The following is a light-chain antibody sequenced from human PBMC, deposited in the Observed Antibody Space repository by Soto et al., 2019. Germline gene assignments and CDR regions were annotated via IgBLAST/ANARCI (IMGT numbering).Light chain of an antibody. J-gene: IGKJ4*01. CDR3: QKYDSAPLT. V-gene: IGKV1-27*01. Sequence: DIQMTQPPSSLTASVGDRVTISCRASQGFSNSLAWYQQKPGKVPTLLIYGASILQSGVPSRFSGSGSGTEFTLTISSLQPEDFATYYCQKYDSAPLTFGGGTKVEIK. CDR2: GAS. CDR1: QGFSNS.